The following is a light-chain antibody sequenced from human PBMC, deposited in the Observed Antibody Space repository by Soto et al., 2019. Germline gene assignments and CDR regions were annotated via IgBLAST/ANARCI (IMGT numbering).Light chain of an antibody. CDR3: QQYDGSPLYT. J-gene: IGKJ2*01. CDR2: DAS. CDR1: QRIRSTY. Sequence: EILLTQSPGTLSLSPGDSATLSCRASQRIRSTYLAWYQQKPGQAPRLLIYDASSRATGIPDRFSGSGSGTDFYLTISRLEPEDFAVYYCQQYDGSPLYTFGQGTKVDMK. V-gene: IGKV3-20*01.